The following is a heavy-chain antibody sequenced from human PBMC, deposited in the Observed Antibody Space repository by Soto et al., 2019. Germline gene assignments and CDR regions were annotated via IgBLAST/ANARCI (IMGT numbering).Heavy chain of an antibody. V-gene: IGHV4-31*03. CDR1: GGSISSGGYY. CDR2: IYYSGST. D-gene: IGHD3-16*02. Sequence: LSLTCTVSGGSISSGGYYWSWIRQHPGKGLEWIGYIYYSGSTYYNPSLKSRVTISVDTSKNQFSLKLSSVTAADTAVYYCARGVDAVINLDYWGQGTLVTVSS. J-gene: IGHJ4*02. CDR3: ARGVDAVINLDY.